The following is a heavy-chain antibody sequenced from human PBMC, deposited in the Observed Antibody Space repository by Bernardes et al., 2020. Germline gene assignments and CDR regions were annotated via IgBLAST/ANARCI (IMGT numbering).Heavy chain of an antibody. CDR3: ATGSAITMVQGVIIRPQWYFDY. Sequence: ASVKVSCKVSGYTLTELSMHWVRQAPGKGLEWMGGFDPEDGETIYAQKFQGRVTMTEDTSTDTAYMELSSLRSEDTAVYYCATGSAITMVQGVIIRPQWYFDYWGQGTLVTVSS. CDR1: GYTLTELS. CDR2: FDPEDGET. J-gene: IGHJ4*02. V-gene: IGHV1-24*01. D-gene: IGHD3-10*01.